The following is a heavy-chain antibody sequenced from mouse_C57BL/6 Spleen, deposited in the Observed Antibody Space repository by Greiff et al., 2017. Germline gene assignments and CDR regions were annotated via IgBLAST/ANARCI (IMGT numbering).Heavy chain of an antibody. CDR1: GYTFTSYD. CDR3: EKGLSTTVVPWYFDV. V-gene: IGHV1-85*01. J-gene: IGHJ1*03. D-gene: IGHD1-1*01. CDR2: IYPRDGST. Sequence: QVQLQQSGPELVKPGASVKLSCKASGYTFTSYDINWVKQRPGQGLEWIGWIYPRDGSTKYNEKFKGKATLTVDTSSSTAYMELQSLTSEDSAVYCWEKGLSTTVVPWYFDVWGTGTTVTVSS.